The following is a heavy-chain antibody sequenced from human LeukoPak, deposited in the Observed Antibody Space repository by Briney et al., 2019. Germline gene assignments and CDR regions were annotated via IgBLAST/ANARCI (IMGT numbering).Heavy chain of an antibody. D-gene: IGHD3-3*01. CDR2: IKSKTDGGTT. CDR1: GFTFSNAW. J-gene: IGHJ4*02. V-gene: IGHV3-15*01. Sequence: GGSLRLSCAASGFTFSNAWMSWVRQVPGKELEWVGRIKSKTDGGTTDYAAPVKGRFTISRDDSKNTLYLQMNSLKTEDTAVYYCTTHDFWGGYYNFDYWGQGTLVTVSS. CDR3: TTHDFWGGYYNFDY.